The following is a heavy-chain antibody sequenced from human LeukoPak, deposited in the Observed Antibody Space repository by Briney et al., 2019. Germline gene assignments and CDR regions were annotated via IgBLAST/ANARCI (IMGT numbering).Heavy chain of an antibody. Sequence: SETLSLTCTVSGGSISSSSYYWGWIRQPPGKGLEWIGEINHSGSTNYNPSLKSRVTISVDTSKNQFSLKLSSVTAADTAVYYCARRRGYSYGHSFDYWGQGTLVTVSS. CDR3: ARRRGYSYGHSFDY. CDR1: GGSISSSSYY. V-gene: IGHV4-39*07. CDR2: INHSGST. D-gene: IGHD5-18*01. J-gene: IGHJ4*02.